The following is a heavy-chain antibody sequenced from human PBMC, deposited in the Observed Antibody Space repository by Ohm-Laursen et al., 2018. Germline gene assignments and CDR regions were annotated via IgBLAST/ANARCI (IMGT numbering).Heavy chain of an antibody. V-gene: IGHV3-66*01. D-gene: IGHD6-19*01. CDR1: GFTVSTNY. Sequence: SLRLSCAASGFTVSTNYMSWVRQAPGKGLEWVSITHTGGTTYYADSVKGRFSISRDNSKNTVYLQMNSLRAEDTAVYYCARGWRDYYYGMDVWGQGTTVTVSS. CDR2: THTGGTT. CDR3: ARGWRDYYYGMDV. J-gene: IGHJ6*02.